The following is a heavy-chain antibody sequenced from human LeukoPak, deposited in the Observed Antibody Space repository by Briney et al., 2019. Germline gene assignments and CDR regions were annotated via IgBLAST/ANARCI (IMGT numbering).Heavy chain of an antibody. CDR1: GFTFTSYA. Sequence: GGSLRLSCAASGFTFTSYAMHWVRQAPGKGLEWVAVVSYDGSNKYYADSVKGRFTISRDNSKNTLYLQMNSLRDEDTAVYYCAKDMDVGDYGSGDYFDYCGQGTLVTVSS. J-gene: IGHJ4*02. D-gene: IGHD3-10*01. CDR2: VSYDGSNK. CDR3: AKDMDVGDYGSGDYFDY. V-gene: IGHV3-30*04.